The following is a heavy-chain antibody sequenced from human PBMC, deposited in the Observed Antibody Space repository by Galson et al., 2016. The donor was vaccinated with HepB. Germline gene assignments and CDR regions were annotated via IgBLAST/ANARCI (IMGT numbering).Heavy chain of an antibody. D-gene: IGHD1-1*01. V-gene: IGHV6-1*01. Sequence: CAISGDSVSSDSAAWTWIRQSPSRGLEWLGRTYNRSTWYNEYAVSMKSRITINSDTSKNQFSLQLTSVTPEDTAVYYCTREKDNRFTYWGQGTLVTVS. CDR2: TYNRSTWYN. CDR1: GDSVSSDSAA. CDR3: TREKDNRFTY. J-gene: IGHJ4*02.